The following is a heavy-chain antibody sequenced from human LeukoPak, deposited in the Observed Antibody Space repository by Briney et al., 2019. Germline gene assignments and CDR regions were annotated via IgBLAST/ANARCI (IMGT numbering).Heavy chain of an antibody. J-gene: IGHJ5*02. Sequence: GGSLRLSCTASGYTFGDYAMSWVRQAPRKGLEWGGFIRSKAYGGTTEYAASVKGRFIISRDDSKSIAYLQMNSLKTEDTAVYYCTRVVVVVAATGWFDPWGQGTLVTVSS. CDR1: GYTFGDYA. D-gene: IGHD2-15*01. CDR2: IRSKAYGGTT. CDR3: TRVVVVVAATGWFDP. V-gene: IGHV3-49*04.